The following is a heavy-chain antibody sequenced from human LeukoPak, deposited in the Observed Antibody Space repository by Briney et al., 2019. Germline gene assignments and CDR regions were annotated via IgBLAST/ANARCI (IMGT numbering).Heavy chain of an antibody. Sequence: SETLSLTCTVSGGSISSTSYYWGWIRQSPGKGLEWIGSIYYSGSTHYNPSLKMSLKSRVTISVDTSKNHFSLKLSSVTAADTAVYYCARHHLRVLEWFGQLPTTREVWFDPWGQGTLVTVSS. CDR1: GGSISSTSYY. CDR2: IYYSGST. V-gene: IGHV4-39*01. D-gene: IGHD3-10*01. CDR3: ARHHLRVLEWFGQLPTTREVWFDP. J-gene: IGHJ5*02.